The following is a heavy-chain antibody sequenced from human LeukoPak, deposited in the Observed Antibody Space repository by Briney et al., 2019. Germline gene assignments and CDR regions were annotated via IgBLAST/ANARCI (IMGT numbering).Heavy chain of an antibody. CDR2: MNPNSGNT. J-gene: IGHJ6*03. V-gene: IGHV1-8*01. Sequence: GASVKVSCKASGYTFTSYDINWVRQATGQGLEWMGWMNPNSGNTGYAQKFQGRVTMTRNTSISTAYMELSSLRSEDTAVYYCARGGVYYYGSGSRNPSGYYYYMDVWGKGTTVTVSS. D-gene: IGHD3-10*01. CDR1: GYTFTSYD. CDR3: ARGGVYYYGSGSRNPSGYYYYMDV.